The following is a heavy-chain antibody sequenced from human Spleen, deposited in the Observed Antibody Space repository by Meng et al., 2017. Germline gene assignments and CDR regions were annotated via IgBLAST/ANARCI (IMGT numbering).Heavy chain of an antibody. D-gene: IGHD1-26*01. CDR2: ISNDGSQK. J-gene: IGHJ4*02. V-gene: IGHV3-30*01. CDR1: GFIFSAYP. CDR3: ATDGGRDAYEWDLDH. Sequence: GGSLRLSCTASGFIFSAYPMHWVRQAPGKGLQWVAVISNDGSQKFYADSVRGRFTISRDSSKNTLYLQMTSLRPDDTAVYFCATDGGRDAYEWDLDHWGQGSLVTVSS.